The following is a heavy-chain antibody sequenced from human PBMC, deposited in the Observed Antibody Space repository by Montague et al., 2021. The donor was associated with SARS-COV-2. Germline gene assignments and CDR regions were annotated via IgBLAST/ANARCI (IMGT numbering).Heavy chain of an antibody. CDR1: GESVSGYY. V-gene: IGHV4-34*01. CDR2: INHSGST. Sequence: SETLSLTCAVYGESVSGYYWSWIRQPPGKGLEWIGEINHSGSTDYNPSLKSRVTISVHTSRNQFSLDLSSVTAADTAVYYCAREYRIELWQTNWYFGLWGRGTLVTVSS. CDR3: AREYRIELWQTNWYFGL. J-gene: IGHJ2*01. D-gene: IGHD5-18*01.